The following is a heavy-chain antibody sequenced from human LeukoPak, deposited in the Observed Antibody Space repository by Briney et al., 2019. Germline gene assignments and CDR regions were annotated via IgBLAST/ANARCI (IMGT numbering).Heavy chain of an antibody. J-gene: IGHJ4*02. V-gene: IGHV3-64D*06. CDR3: VKDGLAFCGGDCYSYFDY. CDR2: IISNGGST. D-gene: IGHD2-21*02. CDR1: GFTFSVYA. Sequence: GGPLRLSCSASGFTFSVYAIHWVRQAPGKGLEYASTIISNGGSTYYADSVKGRFTISRDNSKNTVSLQMSSLRAEDTALYYCVKDGLAFCGGDCYSYFDYWGQGTLVTVSS.